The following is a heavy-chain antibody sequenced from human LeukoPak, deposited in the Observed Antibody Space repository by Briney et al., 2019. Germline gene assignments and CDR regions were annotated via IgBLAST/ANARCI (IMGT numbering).Heavy chain of an antibody. CDR2: IYASGST. CDR1: DGSISSSSYY. Sequence: PSETLSLTCTVSDGSISSSSYYWSWFRQPAGEGLEWIGRIYASGSTNYNPSLKSRVTMSVDTSKNQFSLKLSSVTAADTAVYYCARDGGFGEFSLDYWGQGTLVTVSS. V-gene: IGHV4-61*02. J-gene: IGHJ4*02. CDR3: ARDGGFGEFSLDY. D-gene: IGHD3-10*01.